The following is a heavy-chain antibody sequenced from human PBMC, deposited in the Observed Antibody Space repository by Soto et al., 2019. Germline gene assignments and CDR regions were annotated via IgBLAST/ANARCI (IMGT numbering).Heavy chain of an antibody. J-gene: IGHJ4*02. CDR2: FSTGGDGGAT. Sequence: SLCRTASGGKCVGFGGSWVRQVPGKGLEWVSGFSTGGDGGATYYADSVKGRFTISRDNSKNTLFLQMNSLRAEDTAIYYCAKKVNSGPGSQFFDYWGQGALVPGSS. D-gene: IGHD3-10*01. V-gene: IGHV3-23*01. CDR3: AKKVNSGPGSQFFDY. CDR1: GGKCVGFG.